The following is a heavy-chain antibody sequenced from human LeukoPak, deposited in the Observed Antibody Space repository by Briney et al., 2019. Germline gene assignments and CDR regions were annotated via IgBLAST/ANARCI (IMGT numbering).Heavy chain of an antibody. Sequence: AAVDVSFKASGYTFIGHYMHWVRQAPGQRLAWMGWINSNSGGTKYAQKFQGRVIMTRDTSIRTAYMELSRLKSDDTAVYYCARGRIHSWSDAFDIWGQGTTVTVSS. CDR1: GYTFIGHY. V-gene: IGHV1-2*02. J-gene: IGHJ3*02. D-gene: IGHD5-18*01. CDR3: ARGRIHSWSDAFDI. CDR2: INSNSGGT.